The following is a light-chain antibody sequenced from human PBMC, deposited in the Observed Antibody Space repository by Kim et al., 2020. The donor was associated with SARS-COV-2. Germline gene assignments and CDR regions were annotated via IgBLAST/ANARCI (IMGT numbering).Light chain of an antibody. J-gene: IGKJ2*01. V-gene: IGKV3-20*01. CDR1: QSVSSY. CDR3: QQYGNSPYT. CDR2: GAS. Sequence: EVVLTQSPGTLSMSPGERATLSCRASQSVSSYLAWYQQKPGQAPRLLMYGASSRATGNPDRFSGSGSGTDFTLTISRLEPEDFAVYYCQQYGNSPYTFGQGTKLEI.